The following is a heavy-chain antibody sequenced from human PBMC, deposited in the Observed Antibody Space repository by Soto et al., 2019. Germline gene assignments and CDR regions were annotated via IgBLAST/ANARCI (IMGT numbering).Heavy chain of an antibody. CDR3: VGGYPWVGFDY. CDR1: GASISSSNW. D-gene: IGHD2-15*01. J-gene: IGHJ4*02. V-gene: IGHV4-4*02. Sequence: SETLSLTCAVSGASISSSNWWSWVRQPPGKGLEWIGNIYDSGSTSYNPSLKSRVTISVDTSKNQVSLKVSSVTAADTAMYICVGGYPWVGFDYWGQGTLVTVSS. CDR2: IYDSGST.